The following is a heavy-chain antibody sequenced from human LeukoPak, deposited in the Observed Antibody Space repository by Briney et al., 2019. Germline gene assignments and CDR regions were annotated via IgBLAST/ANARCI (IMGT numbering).Heavy chain of an antibody. Sequence: ASVKVSCKASGYTFTSYGISWVRQAPGQGLEWMGWINPNSGGTNYAQKFQGRVTMTRDTSISTAYMELSRLRSDDTAVYYCARASKRGYSGEFGYWGQGTLVTVSS. CDR2: INPNSGGT. V-gene: IGHV1-2*02. D-gene: IGHD5-12*01. CDR3: ARASKRGYSGEFGY. J-gene: IGHJ4*02. CDR1: GYTFTSYG.